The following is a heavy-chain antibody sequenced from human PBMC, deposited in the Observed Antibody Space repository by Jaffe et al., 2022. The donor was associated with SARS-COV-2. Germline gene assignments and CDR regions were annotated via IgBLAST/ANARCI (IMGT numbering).Heavy chain of an antibody. D-gene: IGHD3-9*01. CDR2: IYYSGST. CDR3: ARVLLPSTIDADYYYYMDV. CDR1: GGSISSYY. J-gene: IGHJ6*03. Sequence: QVQLQESGPGLVKPSETLSLTCTVSGGSISSYYWSWIRQPPGKGLEWIGYIYYSGSTNYNPSLKSRVTISVDTSKNQFSLKLSSVTAADTAVYYCARVLLPSTIDADYYYYMDVWGKGTTVTVSS. V-gene: IGHV4-59*01.